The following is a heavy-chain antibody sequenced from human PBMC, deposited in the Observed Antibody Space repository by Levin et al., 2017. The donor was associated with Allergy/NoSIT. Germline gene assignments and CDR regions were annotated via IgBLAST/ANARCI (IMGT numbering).Heavy chain of an antibody. CDR2: IINSGVGT. V-gene: IGHV3-23*01. CDR1: GFTFNNYA. Sequence: QAGGSLRLSCAASGFTFNNYAMSWVRQAPGKGLEWVSAIINSGVGTYYADSVKGRFTISRDNSKNTMYLQMNSLRAEDTAVYFCAKDAIRGSDHPYYFDYWGQGTLVTASS. CDR3: AKDAIRGSDHPYYFDY. D-gene: IGHD6-19*01. J-gene: IGHJ4*02.